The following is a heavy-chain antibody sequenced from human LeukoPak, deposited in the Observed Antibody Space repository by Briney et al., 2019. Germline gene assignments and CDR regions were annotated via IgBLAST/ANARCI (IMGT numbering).Heavy chain of an antibody. CDR1: GASISGYY. CDR3: ARDRPFGA. V-gene: IGHV4-59*01. D-gene: IGHD3-10*01. CDR2: IDDSGSA. J-gene: IGHJ4*02. Sequence: SETLSLTCTVSGASISGYYWSWIRQPPGKGLEWIGYIDDSGSANYNPSLKSRVTISGDTSKSQFYLKLRFVTAADTAMYYCARDRPFGARGQGTQVTVSS.